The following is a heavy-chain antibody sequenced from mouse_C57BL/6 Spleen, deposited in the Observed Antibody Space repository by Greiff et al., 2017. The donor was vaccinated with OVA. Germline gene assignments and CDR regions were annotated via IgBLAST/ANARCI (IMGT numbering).Heavy chain of an antibody. V-gene: IGHV1-42*01. CDR3: ARVVYSNYFDY. CDR2: INPSTGGT. D-gene: IGHD2-5*01. CDR1: GYSFTGYY. J-gene: IGHJ2*01. Sequence: EVQLQQSGPELVKPGASVKISCKASGYSFTGYYMNWVKQSPEKSLEWIGEINPSTGGTTYNQKFKAKATLTVDKSSSTAYMQLKSLTSEDSAVYYCARVVYSNYFDYWGQGTTLTVSS.